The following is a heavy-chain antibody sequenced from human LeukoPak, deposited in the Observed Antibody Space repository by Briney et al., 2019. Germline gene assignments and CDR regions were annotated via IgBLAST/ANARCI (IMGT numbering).Heavy chain of an antibody. CDR1: GGSISSFH. V-gene: IGHV4-59*08. D-gene: IGHD2-15*01. Sequence: SETLSLTCTVSGGSISSFHWSWIRQPPGRGLEWIAFNHNTGSTNYNPSLNSRVTMSVDTSKNQVSLKLGSVTAADTAVYYCARHVHCSGGSCFRYGMDVWGQGTMVTVSS. CDR2: NHNTGST. CDR3: ARHVHCSGGSCFRYGMDV. J-gene: IGHJ6*02.